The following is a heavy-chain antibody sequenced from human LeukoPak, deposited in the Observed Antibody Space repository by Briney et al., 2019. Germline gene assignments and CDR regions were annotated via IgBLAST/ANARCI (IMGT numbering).Heavy chain of an antibody. CDR2: ISSSSSYI. CDR3: ARDSQRWGNFDS. J-gene: IGHJ4*02. D-gene: IGHD5-24*01. Sequence: PGGSLRLSCAASGFTFSSYSMNWVRQAPGKGLEWVSSISSSSSYIYYADSVKGRFAISRDNAKNSLYLQMNSLRVEDTAVYYCARDSQRWGNFDSWGQGTLVSVSS. CDR1: GFTFSSYS. V-gene: IGHV3-21*01.